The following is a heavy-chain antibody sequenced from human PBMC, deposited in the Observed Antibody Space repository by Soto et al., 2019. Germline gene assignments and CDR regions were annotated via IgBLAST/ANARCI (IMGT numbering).Heavy chain of an antibody. Sequence: EVHLLGSGGGLVQPGGSLRLSCAASGFAVSAYYLSWVRQAPGKGLEWVSLIYSGGDTDYADSVRGRVTISRDNSKNTLCLQMNGLNAEDTAVYYSATRMTTAPYWGEGALVNVSS. V-gene: IGHV3-66*01. CDR1: GFAVSAYY. CDR3: ATRMTTAPY. CDR2: IYSGGDT. J-gene: IGHJ4*02. D-gene: IGHD4-17*01.